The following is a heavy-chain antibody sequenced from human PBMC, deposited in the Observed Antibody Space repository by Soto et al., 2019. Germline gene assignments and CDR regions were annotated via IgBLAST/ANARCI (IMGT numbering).Heavy chain of an antibody. V-gene: IGHV3-21*01. CDR3: ARDVGRFXXWLSXXXXYYGMDV. J-gene: IGHJ6*02. CDR2: ISSSSSYI. Sequence: EVQLVESGGGLVKPGGSLRLSCAASGFTFSSYSMNWVRQAXGKGXEXXSSISSSSSYIYYADSVKGRFTISRDNAKNSLYLQMNSLRAEDTAVYYCARDVGRFXXWLSXXXXYYGMDVWGQGTTVTVSS. CDR1: GFTFSSYS. D-gene: IGHD3-3*01.